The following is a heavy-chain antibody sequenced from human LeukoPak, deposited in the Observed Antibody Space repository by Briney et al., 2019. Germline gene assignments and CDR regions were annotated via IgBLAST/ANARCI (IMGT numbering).Heavy chain of an antibody. CDR2: QYYSGAT. D-gene: IGHD3-22*01. CDR3: ARGLLPRCYDSSGAYDY. J-gene: IGHJ4*02. V-gene: IGHV4-59*12. Sequence: SETLSLTCSVSGGSMSPYYWNWIRQPPGKGLEWIGYQYYSGATDYNPSLKSRVTFSVDTSKNQFSLKLSSVTAADTAVYYCARGLLPRCYDSSGAYDYWGQGTLVTVSS. CDR1: GGSMSPYY.